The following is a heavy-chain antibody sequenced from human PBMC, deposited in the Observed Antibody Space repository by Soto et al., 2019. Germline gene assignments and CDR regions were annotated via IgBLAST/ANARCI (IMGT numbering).Heavy chain of an antibody. CDR1: GDTFTNHV. J-gene: IGHJ4*02. V-gene: IGHV1-69*12. CDR3: ARDRGSGYDRGDY. Sequence: QVQLVQSGGEVKKPGSSVKVSCKASGDTFTNHVFNWVRQAPGQGLEWMGGIISLFGTPHYAQRFQGRVTITADESTATSYMQRSSLRSEDTAVYYCARDRGSGYDRGDYWGQGTLVTVSS. CDR2: IISLFGTP. D-gene: IGHD5-12*01.